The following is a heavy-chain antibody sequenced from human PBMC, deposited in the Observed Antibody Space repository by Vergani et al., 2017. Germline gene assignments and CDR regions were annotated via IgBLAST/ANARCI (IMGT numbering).Heavy chain of an antibody. Sequence: EVQLVESGGGLVKPGGSLRLSCAASGFTFDDYAMHWVRQAPGKGLEWVSGISWNSGSIGYADSVKGRFTISRDNAKNSLYLQMNSLRAEDTALYYCSKEGKQTDEQWPLIGDGMDVWGQGTTVTVSS. CDR2: ISWNSGSI. CDR3: SKEGKQTDEQWPLIGDGMDV. CDR1: GFTFDDYA. J-gene: IGHJ6*02. D-gene: IGHD6-19*01. V-gene: IGHV3-9*01.